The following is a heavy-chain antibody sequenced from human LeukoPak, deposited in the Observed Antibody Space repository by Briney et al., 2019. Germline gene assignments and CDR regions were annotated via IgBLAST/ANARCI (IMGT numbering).Heavy chain of an antibody. V-gene: IGHV4-61*02. D-gene: IGHD3-3*01. CDR2: IYTSGST. CDR1: GGSISSGSYY. CDR3: ARGTPLTISGYYYYGMDV. Sequence: SETLSLTCTVSGGSISSGSYYWSWIRQPAGKGLERIGRIYTSGSTNYNPSLKSRVTISVDTSKNQFSLKLSSVTAADTAVYYCARGTPLTISGYYYYGMDVWGQGTTVTVSS. J-gene: IGHJ6*02.